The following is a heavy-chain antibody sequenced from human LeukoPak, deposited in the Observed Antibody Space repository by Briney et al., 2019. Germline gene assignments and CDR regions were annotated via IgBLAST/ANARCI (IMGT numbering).Heavy chain of an antibody. J-gene: IGHJ4*02. D-gene: IGHD3-10*01. V-gene: IGHV4-39*01. CDR3: ARHKNYYGSEFDY. Sequence: SETLSLTCTVSGGSISSSSYYWGWIRQPPGKGLEWIGSIYYSGSTYYNPSLKSRVTISVDTSKNQFSLKLSSVTAADTAVYYCARHKNYYGSEFDYWGQGALVTVSS. CDR2: IYYSGST. CDR1: GGSISSSSYY.